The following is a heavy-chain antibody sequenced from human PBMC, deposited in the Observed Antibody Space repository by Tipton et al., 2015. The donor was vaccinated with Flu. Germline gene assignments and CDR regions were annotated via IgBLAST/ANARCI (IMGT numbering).Heavy chain of an antibody. CDR3: ASLTGDDY. CDR2: ISSSGSTV. Sequence: GSLRLSCAASGFTFSRYEMSWVRQAPGKGLEWLPYISSSGSTVSYADSVRGRFTISRDNAKNSLYLQLNSLRAEDTAVYYCASLTGDDYWGQGDLVTVSS. CDR1: GFTFSRYE. J-gene: IGHJ4*02. D-gene: IGHD7-27*01. V-gene: IGHV3-48*03.